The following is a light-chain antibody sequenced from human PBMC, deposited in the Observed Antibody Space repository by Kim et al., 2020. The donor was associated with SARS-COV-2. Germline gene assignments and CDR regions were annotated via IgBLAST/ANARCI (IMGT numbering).Light chain of an antibody. CDR2: AAS. CDR3: VKYDSYPRT. CDR1: QAISSW. V-gene: IGKV1D-16*01. J-gene: IGKJ1*01. Sequence: DIQMTQSPSLVSASVGDRVTITCRASQAISSWIAWYQHKPEKAPRSLIYAASSLQRGVPSRFSGSGSGTDFTLTISSLHTEDFATYNSVKYDSYPRTFGHRTKVDIK.